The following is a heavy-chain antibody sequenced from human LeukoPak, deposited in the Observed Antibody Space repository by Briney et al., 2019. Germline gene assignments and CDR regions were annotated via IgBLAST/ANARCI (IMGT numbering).Heavy chain of an antibody. CDR2: ISYDGSNK. V-gene: IGHV3-30*01. Sequence: PGRSLRLSCAASGSTFSSYAMHWVRQAPGKGLEWVAVISYDGSNKYYADSVKGRFTISRDNSKNTLYLQMNSLRAEDTAVYYCAREGPNYYYYYMDVWGKGTMVTVSS. CDR1: GSTFSSYA. CDR3: AREGPNYYYYYMDV. J-gene: IGHJ6*03.